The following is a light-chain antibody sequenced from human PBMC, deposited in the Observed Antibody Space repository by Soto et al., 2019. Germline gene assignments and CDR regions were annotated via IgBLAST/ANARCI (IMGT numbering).Light chain of an antibody. CDR1: SSDVGSYNL. CDR3: SSYTTSSTEI. CDR2: DVS. J-gene: IGLJ1*01. Sequence: QSALTQPASVSVSPGQSITISCTGTSSDVGSYNLVSWYQQHPGKAPKLMIYDVSNRPSGVSSRFSGSKSDNTASLTISGLQAEDEADYYCSSYTTSSTEIFGTGTKVTVL. V-gene: IGLV2-14*02.